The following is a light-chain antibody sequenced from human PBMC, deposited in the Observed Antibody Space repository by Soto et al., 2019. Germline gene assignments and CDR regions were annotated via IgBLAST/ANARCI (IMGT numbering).Light chain of an antibody. V-gene: IGKV1-33*01. CDR3: QQYENLPT. J-gene: IGKJ5*01. CDR1: QNTNNY. Sequence: DIQMTQSPSSLSASVWDRVTIPCQPSQNTNNYSNWHQQKPGRAPQLLIYDASNLEAGVPSRFRGSGSGTDFTFTISRLQPEDIATYYCQQYENLPTFGQGTRLENK. CDR2: DAS.